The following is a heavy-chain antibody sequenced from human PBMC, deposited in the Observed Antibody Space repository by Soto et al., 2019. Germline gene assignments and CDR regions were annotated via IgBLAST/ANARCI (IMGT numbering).Heavy chain of an antibody. V-gene: IGHV4-59*01. Sequence: PSXTLSLTGAVYGGSFSVYYLIWIQQPPGKGLEWIGYIYYSGSTNYNPSLKSRVTISVDTSKNQFSLKLSSLTAADTAVYYCARDGPQLGWFDPWGQGTLVTVSS. CDR1: GGSFSVYY. CDR2: IYYSGST. D-gene: IGHD6-13*01. CDR3: ARDGPQLGWFDP. J-gene: IGHJ5*02.